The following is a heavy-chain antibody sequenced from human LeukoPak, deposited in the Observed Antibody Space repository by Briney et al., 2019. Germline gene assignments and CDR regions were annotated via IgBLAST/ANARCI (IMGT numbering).Heavy chain of an antibody. J-gene: IGHJ3*01. CDR3: ARAQRLMP. D-gene: IGHD1-1*01. V-gene: IGHV1-69*05. CDR2: IIPIFGTA. Sequence: GASVKVSCKASGGTFSSYAISWVRQAPGQGLEWMGGIIPIFGTANYAQKFQGRVTMTRNTSISTAYMELSSLRSEDTAVYYCARAQRLMPWGQGTMVTVSS. CDR1: GGTFSSYA.